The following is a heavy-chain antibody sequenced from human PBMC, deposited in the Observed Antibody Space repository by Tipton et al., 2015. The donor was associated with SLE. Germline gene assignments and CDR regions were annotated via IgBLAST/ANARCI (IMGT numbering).Heavy chain of an antibody. CDR1: GGSISSYY. D-gene: IGHD4-17*01. Sequence: LRLSCTVSGGSISSYYWSWIRQPPGKGLEWIGYIYYSGSTNYNLSLKSRVTISVDTSKNQFSLKLSSVTAADTAVYYCARGGTTVTTAFDIWGQGTMVTVSS. J-gene: IGHJ3*02. CDR3: ARGGTTVTTAFDI. CDR2: IYYSGST. V-gene: IGHV4-59*01.